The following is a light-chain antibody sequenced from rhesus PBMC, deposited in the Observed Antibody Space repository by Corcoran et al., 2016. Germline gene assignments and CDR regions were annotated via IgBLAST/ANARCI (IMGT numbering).Light chain of an antibody. CDR3: QQGNSMPPT. J-gene: IGKJ1*01. CDR2: RTS. Sequence: EIVLTQSPTSMAVSQGERVTISCTASSSVNTSYLPWYQQKPGFPPRLLVYRTSSLASGVPARFSGRGAGTSYTLTISSMEAEDAANYYWQQGNSMPPTFGQGTKVEIK. CDR1: SSVNTSY. V-gene: IGKV3-35*01.